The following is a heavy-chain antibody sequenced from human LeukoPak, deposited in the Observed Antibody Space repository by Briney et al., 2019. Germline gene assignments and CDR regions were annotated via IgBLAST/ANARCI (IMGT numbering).Heavy chain of an antibody. D-gene: IGHD3-22*01. CDR2: INPSGGST. CDR1: GYTFTSYY. Sequence: ASVRVSCKASGYTFTSYYLHWVRQAPGQGLEWMGIINPSGGSTTYAQKFQGRVTMTRDVSTTTVYMELSSLRSEDTAVYYCAREGTIYYYDSDTYYWFDPWGQGTLVTVSS. CDR3: AREGTIYYYDSDTYYWFDP. V-gene: IGHV1-46*01. J-gene: IGHJ5*02.